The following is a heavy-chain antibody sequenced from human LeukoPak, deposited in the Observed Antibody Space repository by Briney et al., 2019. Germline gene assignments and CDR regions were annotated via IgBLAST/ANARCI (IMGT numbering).Heavy chain of an antibody. Sequence: GGSLRLSCAASGFTFSSYWMSWVRQAPGKGLEWVANIKQDGSEKYYVDSVKGRFTISRDNAKNSLYLQMNSLRAEDTAVYYCARITVADKWASDIWGQGTMVTVSS. CDR3: ARITVADKWASDI. V-gene: IGHV3-7*01. CDR1: GFTFSSYW. CDR2: IKQDGSEK. D-gene: IGHD6-19*01. J-gene: IGHJ3*02.